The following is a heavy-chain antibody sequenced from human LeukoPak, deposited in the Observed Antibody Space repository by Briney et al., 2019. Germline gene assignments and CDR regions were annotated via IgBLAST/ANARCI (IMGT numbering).Heavy chain of an antibody. Sequence: SVKVSCKASGGTFSSYAISWVRQAPGQGLEWMGRIIPIFGTANYAQKFQGRGTINTDESTSTAYMELRSLRSEDTAVYYCARDPIVVVPAAISPHLDYWGQGTLVTVSS. CDR3: ARDPIVVVPAAISPHLDY. J-gene: IGHJ4*02. V-gene: IGHV1-69*05. CDR1: GGTFSSYA. CDR2: IIPIFGTA. D-gene: IGHD2-2*01.